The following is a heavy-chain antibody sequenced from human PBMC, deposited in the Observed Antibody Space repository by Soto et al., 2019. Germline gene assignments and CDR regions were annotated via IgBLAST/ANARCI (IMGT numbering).Heavy chain of an antibody. J-gene: IGHJ6*02. CDR1: GFTFSRYT. Sequence: GGSLSLSCAASGFTFSRYTMSWVRQAPGKGLEWVSAISSSADSTYYADSVKGRFTISRDNSRNTLYLQMNSLRAEDTALYYCAKDQQQLPYYYGMDVWGQGTTVTVSS. CDR2: ISSSADST. CDR3: AKDQQQLPYYYGMDV. D-gene: IGHD6-13*01. V-gene: IGHV3-23*01.